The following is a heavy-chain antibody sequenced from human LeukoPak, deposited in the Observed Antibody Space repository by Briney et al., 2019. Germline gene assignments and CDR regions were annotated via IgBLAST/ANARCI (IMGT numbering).Heavy chain of an antibody. CDR1: GYTFSSYG. CDR3: ARGSYDYGGNSGVY. Sequence: ASVKVSCKASGYTFSSYGIIWVRQAPGQGLEWMGWMNPNSGNTGYAQKFQGRVTMTRNTSISTAYMELSSLRSEDTAVYYCARGSYDYGGNSGVYWGQGTLVTVSS. V-gene: IGHV1-8*02. CDR2: MNPNSGNT. D-gene: IGHD4-23*01. J-gene: IGHJ4*02.